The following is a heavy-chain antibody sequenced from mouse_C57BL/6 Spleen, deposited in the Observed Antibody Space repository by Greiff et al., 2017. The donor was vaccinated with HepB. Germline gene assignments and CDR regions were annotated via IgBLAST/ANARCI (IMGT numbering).Heavy chain of an antibody. CDR2: IYPGDGDT. J-gene: IGHJ4*01. D-gene: IGHD2-5*01. CDR3: ARSREYSKYDYAMDY. Sequence: QVQLQQSGAELVKPGASVKISCKASGYAFSSYWMNWVKQRPGKGLEWIGQIYPGDGDTNYNGKFTGKATLTADKSSSTAYMQLSSLTSEDSAVYFCARSREYSKYDYAMDYWGQGTSVTVTS. CDR1: GYAFSSYW. V-gene: IGHV1-80*01.